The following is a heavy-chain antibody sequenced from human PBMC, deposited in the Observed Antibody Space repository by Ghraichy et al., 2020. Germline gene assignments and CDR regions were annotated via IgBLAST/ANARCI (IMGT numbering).Heavy chain of an antibody. CDR2: IGNSGSSI. Sequence: GGSLRLSCAAFGFTFSDYSMNWVRQAPGKGLEWISYIGNSGSSIYYADFVKGRFIISRDNAKTSLYLQMNSLRDEDTAVYYCARDLESPRWFFNLWGRGTLVTVSS. CDR3: ARDLESPRWFFNL. V-gene: IGHV3-48*02. CDR1: GFTFSDYS. J-gene: IGHJ2*01.